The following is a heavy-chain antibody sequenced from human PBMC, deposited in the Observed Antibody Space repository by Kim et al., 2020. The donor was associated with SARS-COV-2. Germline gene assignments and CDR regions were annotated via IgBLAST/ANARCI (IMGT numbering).Heavy chain of an antibody. J-gene: IGHJ4*02. CDR1: GFTFSASV. V-gene: IGHV3-23*01. Sequence: GGSLRLSCAASGFTFSASVMRWVRQAPGKGLEWVSIITGSGGSTFYADSVKGRFTISRDNSKNTLYLQMNSLRAADTAVYYCAKDHQWSFDYWGQGSLVTVSS. CDR3: AKDHQWSFDY. D-gene: IGHD2-8*01. CDR2: ITGSGGST.